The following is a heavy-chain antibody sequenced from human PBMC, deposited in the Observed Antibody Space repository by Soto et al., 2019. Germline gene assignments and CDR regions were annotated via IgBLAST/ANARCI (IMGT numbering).Heavy chain of an antibody. D-gene: IGHD6-19*01. CDR1: GLTLSTTGEG. CDR3: AKPSVSDGAWFGH. J-gene: IGHJ5*02. Sequence: GRTLWNPTPTLKLSCPFSGLTLSTTGEGVGWFRQPPGKALEWLALIYWDDSARYNPSLKSRLTITKGTSENQVVLTFTNTDPVDTATYLCAKPSVSDGAWFGHWGQGALVPVCS. CDR2: IYWDDSA. V-gene: IGHV2-5*02.